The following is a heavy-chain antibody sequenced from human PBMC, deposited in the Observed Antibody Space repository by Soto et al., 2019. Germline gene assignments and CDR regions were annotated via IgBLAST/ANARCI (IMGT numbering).Heavy chain of an antibody. V-gene: IGHV4-39*01. CDR2: IYYSGST. Sequence: SETLSLTCTVSGGSISSSSYYWGWIRQPPGKGLEWIGSIYYSGSTYYNPSLKSRVTISLDTSKNQFSLKMSSVTAADTAVYYCARRRDYRGDTAMVTSDYWGQGTLVTVSS. J-gene: IGHJ4*02. CDR1: GGSISSSSYY. CDR3: ARRRDYRGDTAMVTSDY. D-gene: IGHD5-18*01.